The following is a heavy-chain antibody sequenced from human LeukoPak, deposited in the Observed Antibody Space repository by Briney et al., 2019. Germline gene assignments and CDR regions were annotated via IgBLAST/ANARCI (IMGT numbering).Heavy chain of an antibody. Sequence: GGSLRLSCAASGFTFSSYGMHWVRQAPGKGLERVAVISYDGSNKYYADSVKGRFTISRDNSKNTLYLQMNSLRAEDTAVYYCAKEISPYDDFDYWGQGTLVTVSS. D-gene: IGHD3-3*01. CDR1: GFTFSSYG. V-gene: IGHV3-30*18. CDR2: ISYDGSNK. J-gene: IGHJ4*02. CDR3: AKEISPYDDFDY.